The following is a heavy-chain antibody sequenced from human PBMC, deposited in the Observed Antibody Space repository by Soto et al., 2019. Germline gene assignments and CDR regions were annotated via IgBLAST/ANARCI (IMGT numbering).Heavy chain of an antibody. J-gene: IGHJ4*02. CDR3: ARDLPEWLSHFDY. CDR1: GFTFSSYG. Sequence: PGGSLRLSCAASGFTFSSYGMHWVRQAPGKGLEWVAVIWYDGSNKYYADSVKGRFTISRDNSKNTLYLQMNSLRAEDTAVYYCARDLPEWLSHFDYWGQGTLVTVSS. CDR2: IWYDGSNK. D-gene: IGHD3-3*01. V-gene: IGHV3-33*01.